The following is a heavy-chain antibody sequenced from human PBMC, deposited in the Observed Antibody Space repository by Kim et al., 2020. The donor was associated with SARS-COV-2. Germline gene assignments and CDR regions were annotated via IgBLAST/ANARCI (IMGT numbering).Heavy chain of an antibody. CDR2: IYYSGST. J-gene: IGHJ5*02. CDR3: ARINCSGGSCYWGGWFDP. V-gene: IGHV4-39*01. Sequence: SETLSLTCTVSGGSISSSSYYWGWIRQPPGKGLEWIGSIYYSGSTYYNPSLKSRVTISVDTSKNQFSLKLSSVTAADTAVYYCARINCSGGSCYWGGWFDPWGQGTLVTVSS. D-gene: IGHD2-15*01. CDR1: GGSISSSSYY.